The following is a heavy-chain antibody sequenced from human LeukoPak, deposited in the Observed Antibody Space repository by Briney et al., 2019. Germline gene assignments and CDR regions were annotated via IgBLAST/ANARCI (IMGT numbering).Heavy chain of an antibody. CDR3: ARELDTAMVTYYFDY. Sequence: SETLSLTCTVSGGSISRGSYYWSWIRQPAGKGLEWIGRIYTSGSTNYNPSLKSRVTISVDTSKNQFSLKLSSVTAADTAVYYCARELDTAMVTYYFDYWGQGTLVTVSS. CDR2: IYTSGST. J-gene: IGHJ4*02. V-gene: IGHV4-61*02. D-gene: IGHD5-18*01. CDR1: GGSISRGSYY.